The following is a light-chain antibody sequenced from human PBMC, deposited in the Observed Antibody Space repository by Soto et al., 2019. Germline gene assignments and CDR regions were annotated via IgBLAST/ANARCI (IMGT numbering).Light chain of an antibody. CDR2: DVS. CDR3: HQYDAFWT. Sequence: DIQMTQSPSTLSASVGDRVTITCRASQSISSWLAWYQQKPGKAPKLLIYDVSNLESGVPSRFSGSGSGTEFTLTISSLQPADVANYYCHQYDAFWTFGQGTKVDIK. V-gene: IGKV1-5*01. J-gene: IGKJ1*01. CDR1: QSISSW.